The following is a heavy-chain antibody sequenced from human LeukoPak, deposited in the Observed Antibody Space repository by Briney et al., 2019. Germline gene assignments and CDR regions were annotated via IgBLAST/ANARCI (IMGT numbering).Heavy chain of an antibody. Sequence: GGSLRLSCAASGFTFSSYSMNWVRQAPGKGLEWVSSISSSSSYIYYADSVKGRFTISRDNAKNSLYLQMNSLRAEDTAVYYCARDRHQWFGELLVFDWFDPWGQGTLVTVSS. J-gene: IGHJ5*02. D-gene: IGHD3-10*01. CDR2: ISSSSSYI. CDR3: ARDRHQWFGELLVFDWFDP. CDR1: GFTFSSYS. V-gene: IGHV3-21*01.